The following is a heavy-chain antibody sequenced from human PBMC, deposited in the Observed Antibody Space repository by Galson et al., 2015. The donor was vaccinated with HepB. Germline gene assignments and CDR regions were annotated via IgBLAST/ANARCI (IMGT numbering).Heavy chain of an antibody. CDR3: ARDSMDYRYFDY. J-gene: IGHJ4*02. D-gene: IGHD4-11*01. CDR1: GGTFSSYA. V-gene: IGHV1-69*13. Sequence: SVKVSCKASGGTFSSYAISWVRQAPGQGLEWMGGIIPIFGTANYAQKFQGRVTITADESTSTAYMELSSLRSEDTAVYYCARDSMDYRYFDYWGQGTLVTVSS. CDR2: IIPIFGTA.